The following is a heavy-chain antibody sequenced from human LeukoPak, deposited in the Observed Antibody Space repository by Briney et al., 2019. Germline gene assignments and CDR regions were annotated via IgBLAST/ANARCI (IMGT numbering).Heavy chain of an antibody. CDR2: TASDGSNK. D-gene: IGHD4-11*01. V-gene: IGHV3-30*06. CDR1: GFTFSDYG. J-gene: IGHJ5*02. CDR3: ARDNDPDYSNSPGWFDL. Sequence: PGGSLRLSCAASGFTFSDYGMHWVRLAPGKGLEWVGVTASDGSNKFYADSVKGRFTVSRDNSKNTLYLHMNSLRAEDTAVYYCARDNDPDYSNSPGWFDLWGQGTLVTVSS.